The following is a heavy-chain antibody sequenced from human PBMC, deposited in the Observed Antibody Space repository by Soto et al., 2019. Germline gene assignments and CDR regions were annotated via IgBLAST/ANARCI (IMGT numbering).Heavy chain of an antibody. Sequence: PSETLSLTCTGSGGSISSYYWSWFRQPPGKGLEWIGYIYFSGSTNYNPSLKSRVTISVDTSKNQFSLKLSSVTAADTAVYYCARGGFIHSCWYHIGAFDFRGRRTIVTGS. CDR3: ARGGFIHSCWYHIGAFDF. J-gene: IGHJ3*01. CDR2: IYFSGST. V-gene: IGHV4-59*01. CDR1: GGSISSYY. D-gene: IGHD6-13*01.